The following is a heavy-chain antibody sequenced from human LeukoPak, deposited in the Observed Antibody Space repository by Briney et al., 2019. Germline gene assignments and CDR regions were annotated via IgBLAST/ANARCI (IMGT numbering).Heavy chain of an antibody. Sequence: GESLKISCKGSGYSFTSYWIGWVRQMPGKGLEWIGIIYPGDSDTRYSPSFQGQVTISADKSISTAYLQWSSLKASDTAMYYCARTTVTTDYGMDVWGQGTTVTVSS. V-gene: IGHV5-51*01. D-gene: IGHD4-17*01. CDR1: GYSFTSYW. CDR2: IYPGDSDT. J-gene: IGHJ6*02. CDR3: ARTTVTTDYGMDV.